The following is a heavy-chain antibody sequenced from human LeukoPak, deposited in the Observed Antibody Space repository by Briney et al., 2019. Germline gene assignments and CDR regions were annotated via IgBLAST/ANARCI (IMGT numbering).Heavy chain of an antibody. CDR3: AKDTTIVIAVALDY. CDR1: GFTFSSYA. J-gene: IGHJ4*02. Sequence: PGASLRLSCAASGFTFSSYAMSWVRQAPGKGLEWVSAISGNGGSTYYADSVKGRFTISRDNSKNTLYLQMNSLRAEDTAVYYCAKDTTIVIAVALDYWGQGTLVTVSS. V-gene: IGHV3-23*01. D-gene: IGHD6-19*01. CDR2: ISGNGGST.